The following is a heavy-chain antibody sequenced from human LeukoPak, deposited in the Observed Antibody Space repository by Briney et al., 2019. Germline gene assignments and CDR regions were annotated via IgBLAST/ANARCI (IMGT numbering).Heavy chain of an antibody. CDR1: GFTFSSYA. J-gene: IGHJ4*02. CDR2: ISYDGSNK. D-gene: IGHD5-18*01. CDR3: ARDRDTAMAIYYFDY. Sequence: PGGSLRLSCAASGFTFSSYAMSWVRQAPGKGLEWVAVISYDGSNKYYADSVKGRFTISRDNSKNTLYLQMNSLRAEDTAVYYCARDRDTAMAIYYFDYWGQGTLVTVPS. V-gene: IGHV3-30*04.